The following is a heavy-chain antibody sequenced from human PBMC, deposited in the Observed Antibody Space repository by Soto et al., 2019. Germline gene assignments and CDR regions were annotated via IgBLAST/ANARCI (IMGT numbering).Heavy chain of an antibody. Sequence: EVQLVESGGGLVQPGGSLRLSCAASGFSFSNYAMDWVRQAPGKGLEWVSYISASSSNIRYADSVKGRFTISRDNAKSSVYLQMNSLRADDTSVYYCARYPSRGCDWARYLDLWGRGTLVTVSS. D-gene: IGHD5-12*01. CDR1: GFSFSNYA. CDR2: ISASSSNI. CDR3: ARYPSRGCDWARYLDL. J-gene: IGHJ2*01. V-gene: IGHV3-48*01.